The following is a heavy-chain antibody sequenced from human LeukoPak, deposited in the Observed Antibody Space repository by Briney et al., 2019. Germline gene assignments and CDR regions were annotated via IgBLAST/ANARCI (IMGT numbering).Heavy chain of an antibody. D-gene: IGHD1-26*01. V-gene: IGHV4-34*01. CDR1: GGSFSGYY. J-gene: IGHJ4*02. CDR2: INHSGST. CDR3: ARGLSLVGATKDY. Sequence: SETLSLTCAVYGGSFSGYYWSWIRQPPGKGLEWIGEINHSGSTNYNPSLKSRVTISVDTSKNQFSLKLSSVTAADTAVYYCARGLSLVGATKDYWCLGTLVKVSS.